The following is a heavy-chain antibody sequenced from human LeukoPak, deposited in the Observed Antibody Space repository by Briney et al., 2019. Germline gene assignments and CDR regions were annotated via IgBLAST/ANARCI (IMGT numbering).Heavy chain of an antibody. D-gene: IGHD3-22*01. CDR1: GFTFSSYS. CDR3: ASQYYYDSGGYYYPFDY. V-gene: IGHV3-21*01. CDR2: ISRSSSYI. J-gene: IGHJ4*02. Sequence: GGSLRLSCAASGFTFSSYSMNWVRQAPGKGLEWVSSISRSSSYIYYADSVKGRFTISRDDAKNSLYLQMNSLRAEDTAVYYCASQYYYDSGGYYYPFDYWGQGTLVTVSS.